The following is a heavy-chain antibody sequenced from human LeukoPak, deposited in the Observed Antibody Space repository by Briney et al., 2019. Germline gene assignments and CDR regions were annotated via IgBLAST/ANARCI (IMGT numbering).Heavy chain of an antibody. D-gene: IGHD3-10*01. Sequence: PGGSLRLSCAASGFTFSDYYMSWIRQAPGKGLEWVAVISYDGSNKYYADSVKGRFTISRDNSKNTLYLQMNSLRAEDTAVYYCASGRRITMVRGVISSGTYFGYWGQGTLVTVSS. CDR2: ISYDGSNK. CDR1: GFTFSDYY. J-gene: IGHJ4*02. CDR3: ASGRRITMVRGVISSGTYFGY. V-gene: IGHV3-30-3*01.